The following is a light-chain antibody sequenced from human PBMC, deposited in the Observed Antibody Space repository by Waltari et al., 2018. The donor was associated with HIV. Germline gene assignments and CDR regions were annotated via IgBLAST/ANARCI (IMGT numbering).Light chain of an antibody. J-gene: IGLJ2*01. CDR3: QAWDNSTAV. V-gene: IGLV3-1*01. Sequence: SYELTQPPSVSVSPGLTASVTCSGDKLGDKYVCWYQQKPGRSPVLVLFQDTKRHSGIPERFSGSNSGNTATLTISGTQAVDEADYFCQAWDNSTAVFGGGTQLTVL. CDR1: KLGDKY. CDR2: QDT.